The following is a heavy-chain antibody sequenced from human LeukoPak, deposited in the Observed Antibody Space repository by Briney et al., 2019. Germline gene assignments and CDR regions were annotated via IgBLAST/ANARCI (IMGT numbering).Heavy chain of an antibody. D-gene: IGHD3-3*01. J-gene: IGHJ4*02. Sequence: GGSLRLSCGASGFTFSSYWMHWVRQAPGKGLVWISRINSDGSTTSYADSVKGRFTISRDNSKNTLYLQMNSLRAEDTAVYYCAKDPTKRITVFGVVIYELTHFDYWGQGTLVTVSS. V-gene: IGHV3-74*01. CDR2: INSDGSTT. CDR1: GFTFSSYW. CDR3: AKDPTKRITVFGVVIYELTHFDY.